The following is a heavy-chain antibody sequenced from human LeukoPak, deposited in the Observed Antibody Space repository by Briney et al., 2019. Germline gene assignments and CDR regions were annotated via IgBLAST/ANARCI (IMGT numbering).Heavy chain of an antibody. Sequence: SGGSLRLSCAASGFTFSSYAMSWVRQAPGKGLEWVSAISGSGGSTYYADSVKGRFTISRDNSKNTLYLQMNSLRAEDTAVYYCAKDVGGSSTRFDYWGQGTLVTVSS. D-gene: IGHD6-6*01. CDR1: GFTFSSYA. J-gene: IGHJ4*02. CDR2: ISGSGGST. V-gene: IGHV3-23*01. CDR3: AKDVGGSSTRFDY.